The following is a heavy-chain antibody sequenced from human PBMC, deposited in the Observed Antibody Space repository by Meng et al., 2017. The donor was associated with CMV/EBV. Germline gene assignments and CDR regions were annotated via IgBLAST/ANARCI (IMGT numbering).Heavy chain of an antibody. D-gene: IGHD6-13*01. J-gene: IGHJ1*01. Sequence: SGFTFSSYGMHWVRQAPGKGLEWVAFRRYDGSNKYYADSVKGRFTISRDNSKNTLYLQMNSLRAEDTAVYYCAKDGYSSSPGYFQHWGQGTLVTVSS. V-gene: IGHV3-30*02. CDR3: AKDGYSSSPGYFQH. CDR1: GFTFSSYG. CDR2: RRYDGSNK.